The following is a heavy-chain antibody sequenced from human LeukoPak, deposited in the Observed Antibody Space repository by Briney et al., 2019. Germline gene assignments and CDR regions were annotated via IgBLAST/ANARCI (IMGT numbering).Heavy chain of an antibody. CDR3: ARDGYYCSSTSCYQGYFDY. CDR2: IWYAGSNK. CDR1: GFTFSSYG. V-gene: IGHV3-33*01. Sequence: GGSLRLSCAASGFTFSSYGMHWVRQAPGTGLEWVAGIWYAGSNKYYADSVKGRFTISRDNSKNTLYLQMNSLRAEDTAVYYCARDGYYCSSTSCYQGYFDYWGQGTLVTVSS. J-gene: IGHJ4*02. D-gene: IGHD2-2*01.